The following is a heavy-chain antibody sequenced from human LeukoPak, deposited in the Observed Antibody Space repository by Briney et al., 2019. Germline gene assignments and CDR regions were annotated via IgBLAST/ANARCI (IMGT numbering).Heavy chain of an antibody. CDR2: ISAYNGNT. V-gene: IGHV1-18*01. J-gene: IGHJ4*02. CDR3: ARAGSGYSYGLVDY. CDR1: GYTFTSYG. D-gene: IGHD5-18*01. Sequence: GASVKVSCKASGYTFTSYGISWVRQAPGQGLEWMGWISAYNGNTNYAQKLQGRVTMTTDTSTSTAYMGLRSLRSDDTAVFYCARAGSGYSYGLVDYWGQGTLVTVSS.